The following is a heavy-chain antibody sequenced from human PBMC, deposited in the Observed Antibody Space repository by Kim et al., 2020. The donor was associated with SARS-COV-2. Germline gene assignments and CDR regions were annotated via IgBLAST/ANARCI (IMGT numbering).Heavy chain of an antibody. Sequence: SETLSLTCTVSGGSISSSSYYWGWIRQPPGKGLEWIGSIYYSGSTYYNPSLKSRVTISVDTSKNQFSLKLSSVTAADTAVYYCASRDSSSWYGVDYWGQGTLVTVSS. D-gene: IGHD6-13*01. CDR1: GGSISSSSYY. V-gene: IGHV4-39*01. CDR3: ASRDSSSWYGVDY. J-gene: IGHJ4*02. CDR2: IYYSGST.